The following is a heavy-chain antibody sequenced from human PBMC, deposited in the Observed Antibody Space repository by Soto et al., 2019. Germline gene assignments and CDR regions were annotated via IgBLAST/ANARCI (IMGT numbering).Heavy chain of an antibody. CDR3: AKGSVETGDLSPYYYYYYGMDV. V-gene: IGHV3-30*18. D-gene: IGHD7-27*01. CDR1: GFTFSSYG. J-gene: IGHJ6*02. CDR2: ISYDGSNK. Sequence: GGSLRLSCAASGFTFSSYGMHWIRQAPGKGLEWVAVISYDGSNKYYADSVKGRFTISRDNSKNTLYLQMNSLRAEDTAVYYCAKGSVETGDLSPYYYYYYGMDVWGQGTTVTVSS.